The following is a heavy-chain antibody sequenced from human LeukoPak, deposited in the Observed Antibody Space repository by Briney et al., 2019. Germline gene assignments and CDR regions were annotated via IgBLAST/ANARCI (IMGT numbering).Heavy chain of an antibody. Sequence: ASVKVSCKASGYTFTSYYMHWVRQAPGQGLEWMGIINPSGGSTSYAQKFQGRVTMTRDTSTSTVYMELSSLRSEDTAVYYCATVFERRFLEWLLGYWGQGTLVTVSS. J-gene: IGHJ4*02. CDR3: ATVFERRFLEWLLGY. V-gene: IGHV1-46*01. CDR1: GYTFTSYY. CDR2: INPSGGST. D-gene: IGHD3-3*01.